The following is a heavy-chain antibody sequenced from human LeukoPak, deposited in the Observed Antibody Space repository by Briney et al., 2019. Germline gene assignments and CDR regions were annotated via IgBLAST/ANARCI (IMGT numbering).Heavy chain of an antibody. D-gene: IGHD3-3*01. CDR1: GFTFSSYR. Sequence: GGSLRLSCAASGFTFSSYRMHWVRQAPGKGLVWVSRINSDGSSTSYADSVKGRFTISRDNAKNTLYLQMNSLRAEDTAVYYCARDPSPITIFGVVIAPYYHYYMDVWGKGTTVTVSS. J-gene: IGHJ6*03. V-gene: IGHV3-74*01. CDR2: INSDGSST. CDR3: ARDPSPITIFGVVIAPYYHYYMDV.